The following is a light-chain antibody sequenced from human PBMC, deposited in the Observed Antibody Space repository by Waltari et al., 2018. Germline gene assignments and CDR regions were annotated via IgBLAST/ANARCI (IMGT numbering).Light chain of an antibody. CDR3: QHYVRLPVT. V-gene: IGKV3-20*01. Sequence: EIVLTQSPGPLSLSPGVRVTLSCRASQSVSRALAWYQQKPGQAPRLLIYGASSRATGIPDRFSGSGSGTDFSLTISRLEPEDFAVYYCQHYVRLPVTFGQGTKVEIK. CDR2: GAS. CDR1: QSVSRA. J-gene: IGKJ1*01.